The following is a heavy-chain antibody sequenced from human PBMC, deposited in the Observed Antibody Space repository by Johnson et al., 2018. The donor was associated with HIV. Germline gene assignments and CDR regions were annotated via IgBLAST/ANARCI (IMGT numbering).Heavy chain of an antibody. D-gene: IGHD3-10*01. Sequence: VQLVESGGGLVQSGGSLRLSCGASGFTVSSNYMNWVRQAPGKGLEWVSVIYSGCNTYYADSVKGRFTISRDNSKNTLYLQMNSLRAEDTAVYYCAREDTYYHAFDIWGQGTMVTVSS. V-gene: IGHV3-66*01. CDR3: AREDTYYHAFDI. CDR1: GFTVSSNY. J-gene: IGHJ3*02. CDR2: IYSGCNT.